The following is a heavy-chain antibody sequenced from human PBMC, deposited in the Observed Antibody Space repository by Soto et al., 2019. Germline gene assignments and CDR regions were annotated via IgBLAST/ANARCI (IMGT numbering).Heavy chain of an antibody. CDR3: ARRDLWIEKTYDY. CDR2: IYYSGST. Sequence: SETLSLTCTVSGGSISSSSYYWGWIRQPPGKGLEWIGSIYYSGSTYYNPSLKSRVTISVDTSKNQFSLKLSSVTAADTAVYYCARRDLWIEKTYDYWGQGTLVTVSS. J-gene: IGHJ4*02. CDR1: GGSISSSSYY. V-gene: IGHV4-39*01. D-gene: IGHD2-21*01.